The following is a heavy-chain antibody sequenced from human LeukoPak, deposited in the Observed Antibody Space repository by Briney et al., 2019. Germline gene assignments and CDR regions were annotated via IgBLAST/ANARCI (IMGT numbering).Heavy chain of an antibody. CDR2: IYYSGST. Sequence: SETLSLTCTVSGGSISNHYWNWIRQPPGKGLEWIGHIYYSGSTSYNPSLKSRVTISVDRSKTQCSLNLSSVTAADTAVYYCARSYYYDRSGSRHYYFDSWGQGTLVTVSS. J-gene: IGHJ4*02. D-gene: IGHD3-22*01. CDR1: GGSISNHY. CDR3: ARSYYYDRSGSRHYYFDS. V-gene: IGHV4-59*11.